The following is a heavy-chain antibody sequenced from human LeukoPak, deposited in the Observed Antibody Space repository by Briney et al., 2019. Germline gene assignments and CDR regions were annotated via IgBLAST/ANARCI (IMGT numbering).Heavy chain of an antibody. CDR2: ISADGGST. Sequence: GGSLRLSCVASGFTSNTYEVIWVRQAPGKGLEWVSLISADGGSTFSADSVKGRFSISRDNSKNSLYLQMNSLRSEDTAMYYCAKESGKFDYWGQGTLVAVSS. CDR1: GFTSNTYE. V-gene: IGHV3-43*02. J-gene: IGHJ4*02. CDR3: AKESGKFDY.